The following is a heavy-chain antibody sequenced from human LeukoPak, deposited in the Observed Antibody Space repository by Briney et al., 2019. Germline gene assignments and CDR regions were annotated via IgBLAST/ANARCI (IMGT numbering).Heavy chain of an antibody. CDR3: ARGLGYCTTNSCYNEH. D-gene: IGHD2-2*02. CDR1: GFTFSSYS. V-gene: IGHV3-21*01. J-gene: IGHJ4*02. Sequence: PGGSLRLSCAASGFTFSSYSMNWVRQAPGKGLEWVSSISSSSSYIYYADSVKGRFTISRDNAKNSLYLHMNSLRVEDTAVYYCARGLGYCTTNSCYNEHWGQGTQVTVSS. CDR2: ISSSSSYI.